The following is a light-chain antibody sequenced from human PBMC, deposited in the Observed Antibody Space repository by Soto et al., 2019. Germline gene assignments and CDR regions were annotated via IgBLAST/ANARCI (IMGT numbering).Light chain of an antibody. J-gene: IGKJ4*01. V-gene: IGKV3-11*01. CDR3: QQRSNWPLT. CDR2: DSS. Sequence: EIVLTQSPGTLSLSPGGRASLSCRASQTVSSFLAWYQQKPGQAPRLLIHDSSDRATGIPARFSGSGSGTDFTLTISSLEPEDVAVYYCQQRSNWPLTFGRGTKVDIK. CDR1: QTVSSF.